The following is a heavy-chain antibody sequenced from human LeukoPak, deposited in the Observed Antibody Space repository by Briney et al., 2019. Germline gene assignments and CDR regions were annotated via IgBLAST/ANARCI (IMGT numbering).Heavy chain of an antibody. J-gene: IGHJ6*02. V-gene: IGHV4-30-4*01. CDR1: GGSISSGDYY. Sequence: PSETLSLTCTVSGGSISSGDYYWSWIRQPPGKGLEWIGYIYYSGSTYYNPSLKSRVTISVDTSKNQFSLKLSSVTAADTAVYYCARVGYGFYYYYGMDVWGQGTTVTVSS. D-gene: IGHD5-18*01. CDR2: IYYSGST. CDR3: ARVGYGFYYYYGMDV.